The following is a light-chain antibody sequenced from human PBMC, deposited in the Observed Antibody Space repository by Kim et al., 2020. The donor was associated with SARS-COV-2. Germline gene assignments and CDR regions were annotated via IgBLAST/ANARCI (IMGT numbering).Light chain of an antibody. Sequence: SYELTQPPSVSVAPGKTARITCGGNNIGSKSVHWYQQKPGQAPVLVIYYDSDRPSGIPERFSGSNSGNTATLTISRVEAGDEADYDCQVWDSSSDHRVFGGGTQLTVL. CDR1: NIGSKS. J-gene: IGLJ3*02. CDR3: QVWDSSSDHRV. V-gene: IGLV3-21*04. CDR2: YDS.